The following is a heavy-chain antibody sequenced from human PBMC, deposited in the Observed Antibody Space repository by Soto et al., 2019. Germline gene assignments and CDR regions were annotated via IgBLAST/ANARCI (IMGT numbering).Heavy chain of an antibody. CDR2: ITGGGST. CDR1: GFTFATYT. Sequence: GGSLRLSCAASGFTFATYTMNWFRQSPGKGLQWVSAITGGGSTYYADSVKGHFTISRDNSKETLYLQMNSLRVEDSAVYYCEQGSGSHYEYFEYWGRGTLVTVSS. CDR3: EQGSGSHYEYFEY. D-gene: IGHD1-26*01. J-gene: IGHJ4*02. V-gene: IGHV3-23*01.